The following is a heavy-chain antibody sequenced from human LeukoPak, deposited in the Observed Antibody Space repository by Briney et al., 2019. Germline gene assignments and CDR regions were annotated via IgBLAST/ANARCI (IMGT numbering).Heavy chain of an antibody. V-gene: IGHV4-61*02. CDR3: ARAATATVTTPHARYYYYYMDV. Sequence: PSQTLSLTCTVSGGSISSGSYYWSWIRQPAGKGLEWIGRIYTSGSTNYNPSLKRRVTISVDTSKNQFSLKLSSVTAADAAVYYCARAATATVTTPHARYYYYYMDVWGKGTTVTVSS. D-gene: IGHD4-17*01. J-gene: IGHJ6*03. CDR1: GGSISSGSYY. CDR2: IYTSGST.